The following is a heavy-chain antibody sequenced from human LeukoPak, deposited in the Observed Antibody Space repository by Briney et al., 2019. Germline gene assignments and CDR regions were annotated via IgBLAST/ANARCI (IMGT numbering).Heavy chain of an antibody. J-gene: IGHJ4*02. CDR2: IKQDGSEK. V-gene: IGHV3-7*01. CDR3: ARGRGGPRSYGDSHKFDY. Sequence: GGSLRLSCAASGFTFSSFWMSWVRQAPGKGLEWVANIKQDGSEKYYVDSVKGRFTISRDNAKNSLYLQMNSLRAEDTAVYYCARGRGGPRSYGDSHKFDYWGQGTLVTVSS. D-gene: IGHD4-17*01. CDR1: GFTFSSFW.